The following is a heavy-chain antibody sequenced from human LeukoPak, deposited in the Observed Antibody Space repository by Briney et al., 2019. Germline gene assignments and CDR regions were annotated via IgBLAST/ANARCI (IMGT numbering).Heavy chain of an antibody. J-gene: IGHJ4*02. CDR2: IIPIFGTA. CDR1: GGTFSSYA. Sequence: SVKVSCKASGGTFSSYAISWVRQAPGQGLKWMGGIIPIFGTANYAQKFQGRVTITADESTSTAYMELSSLRSEDTAVYYCARGGSGWPHPEFDYWGQGTLVTVSS. D-gene: IGHD6-19*01. V-gene: IGHV1-69*13. CDR3: ARGGSGWPHPEFDY.